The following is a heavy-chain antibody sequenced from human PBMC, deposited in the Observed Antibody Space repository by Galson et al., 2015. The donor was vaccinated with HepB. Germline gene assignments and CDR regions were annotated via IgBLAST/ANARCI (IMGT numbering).Heavy chain of an antibody. Sequence: SLRLSCAASGFCFSCYGMHWVRQAPGKGLEWVAVISFDGKNKYYGDSVKGRFTISRDNSENTLYLQTNSLRPEDTAVYYCAKDRGGYSYGPGGNDQWGQGILVTVSS. CDR1: GFCFSCYG. J-gene: IGHJ4*02. V-gene: IGHV3-30*18. CDR3: AKDRGGYSYGPGGNDQ. CDR2: ISFDGKNK. D-gene: IGHD5-18*01.